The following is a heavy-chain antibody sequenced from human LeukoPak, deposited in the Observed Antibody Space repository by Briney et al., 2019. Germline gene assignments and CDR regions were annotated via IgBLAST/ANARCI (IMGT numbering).Heavy chain of an antibody. J-gene: IGHJ4*02. CDR3: AKALFRSVIGLDY. CDR1: GFTFSSYG. D-gene: IGHD3-16*02. CDR2: IWYDGSNK. V-gene: IGHV3-33*06. Sequence: GGSLRLSCAASGFTFSSYGVHWVRQAPGKGLEWVAVIWYDGSNKYYADSVKGRFTVSRDNSKNTLYLQMNSLRAEDTAVYYCAKALFRSVIGLDYWGQGTLVTVSS.